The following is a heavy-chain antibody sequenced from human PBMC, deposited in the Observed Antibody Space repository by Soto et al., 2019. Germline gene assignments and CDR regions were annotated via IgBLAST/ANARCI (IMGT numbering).Heavy chain of an antibody. Sequence: GGSLRLSCAASGFTFNYYAMHWLRQAPGKRLEWVAFISHDGNNKNYADYVKGRFTISRDDSKNTVYLQMNSLRPEDTSVYFCAKGPSFGGFDVWGQGTMVTVSS. CDR1: GFTFNYYA. CDR2: ISHDGNNK. V-gene: IGHV3-30*18. J-gene: IGHJ3*01. CDR3: AKGPSFGGFDV. D-gene: IGHD2-15*01.